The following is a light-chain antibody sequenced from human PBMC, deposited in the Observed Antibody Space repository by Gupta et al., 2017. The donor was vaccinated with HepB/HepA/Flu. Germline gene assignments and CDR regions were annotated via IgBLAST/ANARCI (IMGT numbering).Light chain of an antibody. CDR2: STS. CDR3: LQTSTSPS. V-gene: IGKV1-39*01. Sequence: IQMTQSPSTLSASLGDTVTISCRASQSVHIYLSWYQQKPGKAPQVLVYSTSNLASGVPSRFRGSGSGTDFTLTINGVEPEDFATYYCLQTSTSPSFGPGTKVD. J-gene: IGKJ3*01. CDR1: QSVHIY.